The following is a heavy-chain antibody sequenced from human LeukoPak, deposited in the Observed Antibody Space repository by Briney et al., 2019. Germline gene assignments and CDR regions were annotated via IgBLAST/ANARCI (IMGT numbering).Heavy chain of an antibody. CDR3: ARVGTPRSIHGSESDY. CDR1: GYTFTGYY. D-gene: IGHD3-10*01. V-gene: IGHV1-2*02. J-gene: IGHJ4*02. Sequence: ASVKVSCKASGYTFTGYYMHWVRQAPGQGLEWMGWINPNSGGTNYAQKFQGRVTMTRDTSISTAYMELSSLRSEDTAVYYCARVGTPRSIHGSESDYWGQGTLVTVSS. CDR2: INPNSGGT.